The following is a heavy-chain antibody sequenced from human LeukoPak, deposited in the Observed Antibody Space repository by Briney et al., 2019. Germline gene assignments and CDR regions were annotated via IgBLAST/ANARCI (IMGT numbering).Heavy chain of an antibody. CDR2: IRYDESNE. V-gene: IGHV3-30*02. CDR1: GLTFSSNG. J-gene: IGHJ4*02. Sequence: GGSLRLSCAASGLTFSSNGMHWVRQAPGEGLDWVAFIRYDESNEYYADSVKGRFTISRDISKNTVYLQMNSLIAEDTAVYYCAISRGRWEILDYWGQGTLVTVSS. CDR3: AISRGRWEILDY. D-gene: IGHD3-10*01.